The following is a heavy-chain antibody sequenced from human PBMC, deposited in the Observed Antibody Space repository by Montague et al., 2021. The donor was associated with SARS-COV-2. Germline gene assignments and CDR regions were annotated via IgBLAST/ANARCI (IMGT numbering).Heavy chain of an antibody. D-gene: IGHD5-24*01. CDR2: INHSGST. J-gene: IGHJ4*01. Sequence: SETLSFTCAVYGESFSGFYWGWIRQPPGEGLEWLGEINHSGSTNYNPSLKSRVTISLDTSKNQFSLKLSSVTAADTAVYFCARGLRTVEMPKMFFDFWGYGTLVTVSS. CDR1: GESFSGFY. CDR3: ARGLRTVEMPKMFFDF. V-gene: IGHV4-34*01.